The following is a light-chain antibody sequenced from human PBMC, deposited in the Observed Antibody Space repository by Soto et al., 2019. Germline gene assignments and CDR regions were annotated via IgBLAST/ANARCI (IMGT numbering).Light chain of an antibody. CDR2: LGS. V-gene: IGKV2-28*01. CDR3: IQNLQTPQT. J-gene: IGKJ3*01. Sequence: DIVMTQSPLSLPVTPGEPASISCRSSQSLLHTNGYNYLDWCLQKPGQSPQLMIYLGSNRASGVPDRVSGSGSGTDFTLKISRVEAEDVGVYYCIQNLQTPQTFGPGTKVEIK. CDR1: QSLLHTNGYNY.